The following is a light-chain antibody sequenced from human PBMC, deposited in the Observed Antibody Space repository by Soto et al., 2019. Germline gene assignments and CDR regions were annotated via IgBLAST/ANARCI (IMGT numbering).Light chain of an antibody. J-gene: IGKJ3*01. V-gene: IGKV1-27*01. CDR1: QGISDY. Sequence: DIQMTQSPSSLSAFLGDRVTITCRASQGISDYLVWYQQKPGKVPKLLIYAASTLQSGVPPRFSGTGSGTDFTLTISSLQPADVATYYCQKYYSAPFTFGPGTKVYIK. CDR3: QKYYSAPFT. CDR2: AAS.